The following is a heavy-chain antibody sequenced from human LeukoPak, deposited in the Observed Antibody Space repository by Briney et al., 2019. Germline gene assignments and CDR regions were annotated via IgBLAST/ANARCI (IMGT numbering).Heavy chain of an antibody. Sequence: GASVKVSCKASGYTFTSYYMHWVRQAPGQGLEWMGIINPSGGSTSYAQKLQGRVTMTTDTSTSTAYMELRSLRSDDTAVYYCARSDSSGDYFDYWGQGTLVTVSS. CDR2: INPSGGST. V-gene: IGHV1-46*01. CDR3: ARSDSSGDYFDY. J-gene: IGHJ4*02. CDR1: GYTFTSYY. D-gene: IGHD3-22*01.